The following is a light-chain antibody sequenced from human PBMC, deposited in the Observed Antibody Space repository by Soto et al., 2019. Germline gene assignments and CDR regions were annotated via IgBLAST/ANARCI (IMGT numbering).Light chain of an antibody. CDR1: QSISTY. J-gene: IGKJ4*01. CDR3: QQSYSTPFT. Sequence: DIQMTQSPSSLSASVGDRVTITCRASQSISTYLNWYQQKPGKAPKLLTYAASTVQSGVPLRFSGSGSGTDFTLTMSSLQPEDFATYYCQQSYSTPFTFGGVTKVEIK. CDR2: AAS. V-gene: IGKV1-39*01.